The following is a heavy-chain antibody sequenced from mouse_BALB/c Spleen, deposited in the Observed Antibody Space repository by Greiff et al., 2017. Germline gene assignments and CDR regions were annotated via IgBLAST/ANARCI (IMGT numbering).Heavy chain of an antibody. CDR1: GYTFTSYW. V-gene: IGHV1-5*01. CDR3: TRGDYRAYFDY. D-gene: IGHD3-1*01. J-gene: IGHJ2*01. Sequence: EVQLQESGTVLARPGASVKMSCKASGYTFTSYWMHWVKQRPGQGLEWIGAIYPGNSDTSYNQKFKGKAKLTAVTSTSTAYMELSSLTNEDSAVYYCTRGDYRAYFDYWGQGTTLTVSS. CDR2: IYPGNSDT.